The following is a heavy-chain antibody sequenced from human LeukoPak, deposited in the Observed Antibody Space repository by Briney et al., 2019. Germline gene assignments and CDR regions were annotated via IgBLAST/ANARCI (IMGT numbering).Heavy chain of an antibody. D-gene: IGHD2/OR15-2a*01. CDR2: IYYSGST. CDR1: GGSISSYY. CDR3: ARGSLERITRYYYYGMDV. Sequence: TSETLSLTCTVPGGSISSYYWSWIRQPPGKALEWIGHIYYSGSTDYNPSLKGRVTISIDTSKNQFSLKLSSVAAADTAMYYCARGSLERITRYYYYGMDVWGQGTTVTVSS. J-gene: IGHJ6*02. V-gene: IGHV4-59*01.